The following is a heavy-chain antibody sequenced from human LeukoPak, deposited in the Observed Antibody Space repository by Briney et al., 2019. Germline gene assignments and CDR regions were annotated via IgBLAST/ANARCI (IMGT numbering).Heavy chain of an antibody. J-gene: IGHJ4*02. Sequence: GGSLRLSCVAFGFTFSRYALHWVRQAPGKGLEWVALMSYDGSDQYYADSVKGRFTISRDDSKNTLYLQMNGLRANDTAVYFCARGALMIYTVEGYFDYWGQGNLVTVSS. CDR1: GFTFSRYA. D-gene: IGHD2-2*02. CDR2: MSYDGSDQ. V-gene: IGHV3-30*04. CDR3: ARGALMIYTVEGYFDY.